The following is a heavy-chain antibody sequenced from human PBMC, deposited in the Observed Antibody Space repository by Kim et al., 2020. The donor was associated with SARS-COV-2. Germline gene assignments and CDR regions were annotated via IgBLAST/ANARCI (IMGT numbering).Heavy chain of an antibody. Sequence: ASVKVSCKVSGYTLTELSMHWVRQAPGKGLEWMGGFDPEDGETIYAQKFQGRVTMTGDTSTDTAYMELSSLRSEDTAVYYCATAGFGRFDPWGQGTLVTVSS. CDR1: GYTLTELS. D-gene: IGHD3-10*01. CDR2: FDPEDGET. J-gene: IGHJ5*02. CDR3: ATAGFGRFDP. V-gene: IGHV1-24*01.